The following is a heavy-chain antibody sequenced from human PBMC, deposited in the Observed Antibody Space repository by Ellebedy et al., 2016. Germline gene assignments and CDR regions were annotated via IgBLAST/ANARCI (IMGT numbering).Heavy chain of an antibody. CDR3: AREWQLLPYYVFNM. Sequence: SETLSLXXTVPGDSISSDGYYWSWIRQHPGKGLEWIGYISKRGTTNYNPSLKTRVSMSIDTAKNQFSLKLTSVAAADTAVYYCAREWQLLPYYVFNMWGRGTKVIVSS. D-gene: IGHD3/OR15-3a*01. CDR1: GDSISSDGYY. CDR2: ISKRGTT. J-gene: IGHJ3*02. V-gene: IGHV4-31*03.